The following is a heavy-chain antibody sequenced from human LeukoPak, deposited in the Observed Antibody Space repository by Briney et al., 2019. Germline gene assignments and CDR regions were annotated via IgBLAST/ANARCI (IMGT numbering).Heavy chain of an antibody. V-gene: IGHV3-74*01. J-gene: IGHJ4*02. CDR1: GFTFSSYW. CDR2: ISYDGGDP. Sequence: GGSLRLSCAASGFTFSSYWMHWVRQAPGKGLEWVSRISYDGGDPSYADSVKGRFTISRDNSKNTLYLQMNSLRAEDTAVYYCARGGDYWGQGTLVTVSS. CDR3: ARGGDY.